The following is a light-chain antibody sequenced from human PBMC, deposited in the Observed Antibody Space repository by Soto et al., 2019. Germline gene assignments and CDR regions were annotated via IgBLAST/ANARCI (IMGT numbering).Light chain of an antibody. CDR1: NIEGKS. Sequence: SSELTQPPSVSVAPAQTATITCEGSNIEGKSVHWYQQKPGQAPVLVVYDDSDRPSGIPERFTGSNSGNTATLTISRLEGGDEADYYCQVWDSGSDHYVFGSGTKLTVL. J-gene: IGLJ1*01. V-gene: IGLV3-21*02. CDR3: QVWDSGSDHYV. CDR2: DDS.